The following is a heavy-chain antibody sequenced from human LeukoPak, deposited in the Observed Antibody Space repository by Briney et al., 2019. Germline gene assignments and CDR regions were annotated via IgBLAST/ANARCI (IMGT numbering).Heavy chain of an antibody. D-gene: IGHD1-14*01. CDR3: ASILTPGHGPPYYFDY. J-gene: IGHJ4*02. CDR1: GGSISSYY. V-gene: IGHV4-59*08. CDR2: IYYSGST. Sequence: PSQTLSLTCTVSGGSISSYYWSWIRQPPGKGLEWIGYIYYSGSTNYNPSLKSRVTISVDTSKNQFSLKLSSVTAADTAVYCCASILTPGHGPPYYFDYWGQGTLVTVSS.